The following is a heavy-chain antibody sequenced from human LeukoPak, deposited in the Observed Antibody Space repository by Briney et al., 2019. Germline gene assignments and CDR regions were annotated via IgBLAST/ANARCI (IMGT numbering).Heavy chain of an antibody. V-gene: IGHV3-30*18. CDR1: GFTFSTYG. Sequence: PGGSLRLSCAASGFTFSTYGMHWVRQAPGKGLEWVAVISYDGSNKYYADSVKGRFTISRDNSKNTLYLQMNSLRAEDTAVYYCAKDQGNYDILTGYYKGPDYWGQGTLVTVSS. D-gene: IGHD3-9*01. CDR2: ISYDGSNK. J-gene: IGHJ4*02. CDR3: AKDQGNYDILTGYYKGPDY.